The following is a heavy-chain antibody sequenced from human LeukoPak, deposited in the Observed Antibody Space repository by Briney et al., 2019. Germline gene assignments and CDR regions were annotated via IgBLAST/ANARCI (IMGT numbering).Heavy chain of an antibody. CDR3: ARPMGLGKGFDY. V-gene: IGHV4-34*01. CDR1: GGSFSGYY. CDR2: INHSGST. Sequence: SETLSLTCAVYGGSFSGYYWSWIRQPPGKGLEWIGEINHSGSTNYNPSLKSRVTISVDTSKNQFSLKLSSVTAADTAVYYCARPMGLGKGFDYWGQGTLVTVSS. D-gene: IGHD7-27*01. J-gene: IGHJ4*02.